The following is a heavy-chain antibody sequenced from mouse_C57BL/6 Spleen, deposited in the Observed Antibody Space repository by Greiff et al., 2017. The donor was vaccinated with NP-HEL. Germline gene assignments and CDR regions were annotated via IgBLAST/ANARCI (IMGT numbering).Heavy chain of an antibody. J-gene: IGHJ2*01. D-gene: IGHD1-1*01. CDR1: GYSFTGYY. V-gene: IGHV1-42*01. Sequence: EVQRVESGPELVKPGASVTISCKASGYSFTGYYMNWVKQSPEKSLEWIGEINPSTGGATYHQMFKAKATLTVDKSSSTAYMRIKSLTHEDSAVYYCERSAVVATNYFAYWGQGTTLTVSS. CDR3: ERSAVVATNYFAY. CDR2: INPSTGGA.